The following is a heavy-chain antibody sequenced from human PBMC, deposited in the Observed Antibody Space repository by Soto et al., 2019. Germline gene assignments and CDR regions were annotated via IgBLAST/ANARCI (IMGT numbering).Heavy chain of an antibody. J-gene: IGHJ3*02. Sequence: QVQLVQSGAEVKKPGASVKVSCKASGYTFTSYDINWVRQATGQGLEWMGWMNPNSGNTGYAQKFQGRVTMTRNTSRSTAYMELNSLRAEDTAVYYCARGQYCRSTSCYSDAFDIWGQGTMVTVSS. V-gene: IGHV1-8*01. CDR1: GYTFTSYD. D-gene: IGHD2-2*01. CDR3: ARGQYCRSTSCYSDAFDI. CDR2: MNPNSGNT.